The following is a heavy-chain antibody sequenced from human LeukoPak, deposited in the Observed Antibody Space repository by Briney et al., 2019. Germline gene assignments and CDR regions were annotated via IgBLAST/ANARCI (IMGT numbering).Heavy chain of an antibody. Sequence: SETLSLTCTVSGGSINSYYWSWIRQPPGKGLEWIGSIYYSGSTYYNPSLKSRVTISVDTSKNQFSLKLSSVTAADTAVYYCARGYSSSWLDNWGQGTLVTVSS. CDR1: GGSINSYY. J-gene: IGHJ4*02. V-gene: IGHV4-59*12. D-gene: IGHD6-13*01. CDR3: ARGYSSSWLDN. CDR2: IYYSGST.